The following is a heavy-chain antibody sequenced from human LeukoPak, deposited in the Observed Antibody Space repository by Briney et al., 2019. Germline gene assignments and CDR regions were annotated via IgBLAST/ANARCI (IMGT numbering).Heavy chain of an antibody. CDR3: ARDNEEFDY. J-gene: IGHJ4*02. CDR1: GFTFSGYW. CDR2: IKQDGSEK. V-gene: IGHV3-7*01. D-gene: IGHD2-8*01. Sequence: GGSLRLSCAASGFTFSGYWMSWVRQAPGKGLEWVANIKQDGSEKYYVDSVKGRFTISRDNAKNSLYLQMNSLRAEDTAVYYCARDNEEFDYWGQGTLVTVSS.